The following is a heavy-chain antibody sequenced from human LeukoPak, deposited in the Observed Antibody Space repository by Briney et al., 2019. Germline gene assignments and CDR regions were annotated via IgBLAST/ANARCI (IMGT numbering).Heavy chain of an antibody. CDR2: IYTSGST. J-gene: IGHJ3*02. Sequence: PSETLSLTCTVSGYSISSGYYWGWIRQPAGKGLEWIGRIYTSGSTNYNPSLKSRVTMSVDTSKNQFSLKLSSVTAADTAVYYCARDRVSYYDSSGYYTTGDAFDIWGQGTMVTVSS. CDR3: ARDRVSYYDSSGYYTTGDAFDI. V-gene: IGHV4-4*07. D-gene: IGHD3-22*01. CDR1: GYSISSGYY.